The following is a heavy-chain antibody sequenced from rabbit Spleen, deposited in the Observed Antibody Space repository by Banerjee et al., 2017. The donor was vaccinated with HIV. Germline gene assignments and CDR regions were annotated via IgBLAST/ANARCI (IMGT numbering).Heavy chain of an antibody. Sequence: QEQLEESGGDLVQPEGSLTLTCKASGFSFSDGYVMSWVRQAPGKGPEWIGCIYPDGSGSTAYANWAKGRFTISKTSSTTVTLQMTSLTAADTATYFCARDLENYAGTNYLDLWGQGTLVTVS. CDR3: ARDLENYAGTNYLDL. D-gene: IGHD8-1*01. J-gene: IGHJ3*01. CDR1: GFSFSDGYV. CDR2: IYPDGSGST. V-gene: IGHV1S45*01.